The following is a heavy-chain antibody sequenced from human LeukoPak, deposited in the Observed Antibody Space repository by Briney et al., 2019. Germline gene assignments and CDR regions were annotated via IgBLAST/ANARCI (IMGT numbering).Heavy chain of an antibody. V-gene: IGHV1-3*04. D-gene: IGHD6-13*01. J-gene: IGHJ3*02. CDR2: INTANGNT. CDR1: GYIFTNYA. Sequence: ASVKVSCKASGYIFTNYAIHWVRQAPGQSLEWMGWINTANGNTKSSRKFQDRVTITSSTSATTAFMELSSLTSEDTTVYFCARGVNNNNSWDASDIWGQGTVVTVSS. CDR3: ARGVNNNNSWDASDI.